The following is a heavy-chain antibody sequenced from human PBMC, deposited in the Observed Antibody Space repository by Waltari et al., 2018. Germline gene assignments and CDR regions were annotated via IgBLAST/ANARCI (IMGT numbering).Heavy chain of an antibody. V-gene: IGHV4-39*07. D-gene: IGHD6-19*01. CDR3: ARDTSSGWYSFDY. CDR2: IYYSGGT. CDR1: GGSISSSSYY. J-gene: IGHJ4*02. Sequence: QLQLQESGPGLVKPSETLSLTCTVSGGSISSSSYYWGWIRQPPGKGLEWIGSIYYSGGTYYNPSLKSRVTISVDTSKNQFSLKLSSVTAADTAVYYCARDTSSGWYSFDYWGQGTLVTVSS.